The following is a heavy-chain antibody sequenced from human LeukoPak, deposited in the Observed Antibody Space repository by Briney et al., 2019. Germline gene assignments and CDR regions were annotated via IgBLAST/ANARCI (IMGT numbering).Heavy chain of an antibody. CDR3: ATDPGDGYFDY. Sequence: ASVKVSCKASGYTFTSYGISWVRQAPGQGLEWMGWISAYNGNTNYAQKLQGRVTMTEDTSTDTAYMELSSLRSEDTAVYYCATDPGDGYFDYWGQGTLVTVSS. CDR2: ISAYNGNT. V-gene: IGHV1-18*01. CDR1: GYTFTSYG. D-gene: IGHD5-24*01. J-gene: IGHJ4*02.